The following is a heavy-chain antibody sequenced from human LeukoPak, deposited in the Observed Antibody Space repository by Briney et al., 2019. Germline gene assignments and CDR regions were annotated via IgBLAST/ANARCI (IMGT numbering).Heavy chain of an antibody. Sequence: ASVKVSCKASGYTFTSYGISWVRQAPGQGLEWMGWISAYNGNTNYAQKLQGRVTMTTDTSTSTAYMELRSLRSDDTAVYYCAAGGYDILTGYYNYYGMDVWGQGTTVTVSS. V-gene: IGHV1-18*01. CDR3: AAGGYDILTGYYNYYGMDV. D-gene: IGHD3-9*01. J-gene: IGHJ6*02. CDR1: GYTFTSYG. CDR2: ISAYNGNT.